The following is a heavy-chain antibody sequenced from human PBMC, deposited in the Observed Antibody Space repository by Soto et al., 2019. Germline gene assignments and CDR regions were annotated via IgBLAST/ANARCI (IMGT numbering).Heavy chain of an antibody. CDR3: ASPKPSSGSSSWYNFDY. Sequence: SVKVSCKASGGTFSSYTTSWVRQAPGQGLEWMGRIIPILGIANYAQKFQGRVTITADKSTSTAYMELSSLRSEDTAVYYCASPKPSSGSSSWYNFDYWGQGTLVTVSS. CDR2: IIPILGIA. V-gene: IGHV1-69*02. CDR1: GGTFSSYT. D-gene: IGHD6-13*01. J-gene: IGHJ4*02.